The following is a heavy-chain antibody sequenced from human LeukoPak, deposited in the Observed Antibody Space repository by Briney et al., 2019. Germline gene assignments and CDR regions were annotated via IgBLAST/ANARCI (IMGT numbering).Heavy chain of an antibody. CDR1: GFTFSSYS. CDR2: ITSSGRYI. V-gene: IGHV3-21*01. Sequence: PGGSLRLSCAASGFTFSSYSMNWVRQAPGKGLEWVSSITSSGRYIYYADSVKGRFTISRDNAKNLLFLHMSSLRAEDTGVYYCDPFWGQGILVTVSS. CDR3: DPF. J-gene: IGHJ4*02.